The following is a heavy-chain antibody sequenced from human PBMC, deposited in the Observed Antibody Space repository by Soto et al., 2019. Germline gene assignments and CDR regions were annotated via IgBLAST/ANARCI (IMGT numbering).Heavy chain of an antibody. D-gene: IGHD2-2*01. CDR3: AKDGVTVPASMPYYYSYYYMDV. V-gene: IGHV3-30*18. Sequence: QVQLVESGGGVVQTGRSLRLSCVASGFTFSRYAMHWVRQAPGKGLEWVAVVSYDGRDQYYADSVKGRFTISRDNSRNTLYLQMNSLRAEDTAMYYCAKDGVTVPASMPYYYSYYYMDVWGRGTTVTVSS. CDR2: VSYDGRDQ. J-gene: IGHJ6*03. CDR1: GFTFSRYA.